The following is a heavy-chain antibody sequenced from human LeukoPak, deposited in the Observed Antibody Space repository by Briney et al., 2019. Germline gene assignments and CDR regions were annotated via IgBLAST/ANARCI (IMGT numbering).Heavy chain of an antibody. CDR2: IWYDGSNK. CDR3: ARDYDYYYYGMDV. J-gene: IGHJ6*02. D-gene: IGHD3-16*01. Sequence: AGGSLRLSCAASGFTFSSYGMHGFRQAPAKGLEWVAVIWYDGSNKYYADSVKGRFTISRDNSKNTLYLQMNSLRAEDTAVYYCARDYDYYYYGMDVWGQGTTVTVSS. V-gene: IGHV3-33*01. CDR1: GFTFSSYG.